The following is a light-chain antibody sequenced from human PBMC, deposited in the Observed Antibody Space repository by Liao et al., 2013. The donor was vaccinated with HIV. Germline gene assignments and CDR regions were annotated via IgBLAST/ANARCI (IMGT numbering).Light chain of an antibody. V-gene: IGLV3-1*01. CDR1: KLGDKY. CDR3: QTWDSTTYV. J-gene: IGLJ1*01. Sequence: SYELTQSPSVSVSPGQTARITCSGDKLGDKYANWYQQKAGQPPLLVMSQDTQRPSGIPERYTGSNSGITATLTISRTQAIDEADYYCQTWDSTTYVFGSGTRVTVL. CDR2: QDT.